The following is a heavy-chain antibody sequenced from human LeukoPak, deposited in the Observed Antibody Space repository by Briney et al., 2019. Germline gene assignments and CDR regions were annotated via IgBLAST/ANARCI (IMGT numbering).Heavy chain of an antibody. CDR3: AREVNPPSIFGVVIPDY. D-gene: IGHD3-3*01. J-gene: IGHJ4*02. Sequence: ASVKVSCKASGYTFTRYGIRGVRQAPGQGLKGMGWISAYNGNTNYAQKLQGRVNMTTDTSTSTAYMELRSLRSDDTAVYYCAREVNPPSIFGVVIPDYWGQGTLVTVSS. CDR1: GYTFTRYG. V-gene: IGHV1-18*01. CDR2: ISAYNGNT.